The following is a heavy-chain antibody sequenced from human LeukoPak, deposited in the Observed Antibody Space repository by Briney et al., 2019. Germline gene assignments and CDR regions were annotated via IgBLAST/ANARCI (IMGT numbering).Heavy chain of an antibody. V-gene: IGHV3-66*01. CDR2: IYSGGST. CDR3: ARVYSNFWFDP. J-gene: IGHJ5*02. D-gene: IGHD4-11*01. CDR1: GFTVSSNY. Sequence: GGSLRLSCAASGFTVSSNYMIWVRRAPGKGLEWVSVIYSGGSTYYADSVKGRFTISRDDSKNTLFLQMDSLRADDTAVYYCARVYSNFWFDPWGQGTLVTVPS.